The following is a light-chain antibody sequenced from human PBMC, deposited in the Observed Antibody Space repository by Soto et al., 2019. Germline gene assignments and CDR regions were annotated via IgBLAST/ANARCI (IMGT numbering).Light chain of an antibody. J-gene: IGLJ1*01. V-gene: IGLV1-44*01. CDR3: AAWDDSLSGYV. CDR1: SSNIGGNA. Sequence: QAVVTQPPSASGTPGQRVTISRSGSSSNIGGNAVNWYQQLPGTTPKLLIYSNNQRPSGVPDRFSGSKSGTSASLAISGLQSEDEADYYCAAWDDSLSGYVFGTGTKLTVL. CDR2: SNN.